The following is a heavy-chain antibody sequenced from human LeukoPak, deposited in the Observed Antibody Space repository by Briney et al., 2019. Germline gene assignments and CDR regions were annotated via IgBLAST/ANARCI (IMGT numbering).Heavy chain of an antibody. CDR2: INPSSGGT. Sequence: GASVKVSCKASGYTFTGYYMHWVRQAPGQGLEWMGWINPSSGGTNYAQKFQGRVTMTRDTSISTAYMELSRLRSDDTAVYYCARATYDILTGYLFDYWGQGTLVTVSS. D-gene: IGHD3-9*01. CDR1: GYTFTGYY. J-gene: IGHJ4*02. CDR3: ARATYDILTGYLFDY. V-gene: IGHV1-2*02.